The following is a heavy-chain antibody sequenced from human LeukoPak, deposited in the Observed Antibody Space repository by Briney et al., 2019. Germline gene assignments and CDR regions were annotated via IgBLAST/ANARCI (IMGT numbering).Heavy chain of an antibody. V-gene: IGHV4-4*07. D-gene: IGHD6-19*01. CDR2: IYTSGST. Sequence: SETLSLTCTVSGGSISSYYWSWIRQPAGKGLEWIGRIYTSGSTNHNPSLKSRVTMSVDTSKNQISLKLSSVTAADTAVYYCARDPNGWNWFDPWGQGTLVTVSS. CDR1: GGSISSYY. J-gene: IGHJ5*02. CDR3: ARDPNGWNWFDP.